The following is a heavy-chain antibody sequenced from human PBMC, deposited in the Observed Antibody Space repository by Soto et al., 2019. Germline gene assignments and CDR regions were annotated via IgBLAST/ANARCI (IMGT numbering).Heavy chain of an antibody. CDR2: IRYDGSNK. CDR3: ARDGVGATTFFGYFDY. D-gene: IGHD1-26*01. CDR1: GPIFSGHG. V-gene: IGHV3-33*01. Sequence: GGSLRLSCAASGPIFSGHGMPWLRQAQGKGRQWVAVIRYDGSNKYYADSVKGRFTISRDNSKNTLDLQMNSLRAEDTAVYYCARDGVGATTFFGYFDYWGQGALVTVPS. J-gene: IGHJ4*02.